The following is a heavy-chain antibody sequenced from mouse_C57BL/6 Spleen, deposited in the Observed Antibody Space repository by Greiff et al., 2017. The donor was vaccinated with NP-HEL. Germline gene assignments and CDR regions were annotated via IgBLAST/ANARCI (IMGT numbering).Heavy chain of an antibody. D-gene: IGHD1-1*01. CDR1: GYTFTSYW. Sequence: VQLQQPGTELVKPGASVKLSCKASGYTFTSYWMHWVEQRPGQGLEWIGNINPSNGGTNYNEKFKSKATLTVDKSSSTAYMQLSSLTSEDSAVYYCARERNYGSSSAWFAYWGQGTLVTVSA. CDR2: INPSNGGT. J-gene: IGHJ3*01. V-gene: IGHV1-53*01. CDR3: ARERNYGSSSAWFAY.